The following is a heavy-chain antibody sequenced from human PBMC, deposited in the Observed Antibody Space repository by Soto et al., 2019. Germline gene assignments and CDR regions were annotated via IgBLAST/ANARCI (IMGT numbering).Heavy chain of an antibody. CDR3: ARFKSYTSAWSY. CDR2: LSGSGGTT. Sequence: GGSLRISCSTSGFRFSTYAINGVRQAPGKGLEWVSALSGSGGTTYYADSVRGRFTISRDNAKNSVFLHVNSLRAEDASVYYCARFKSYTSAWSYWGQGNLVTVSS. J-gene: IGHJ4*02. D-gene: IGHD6-13*01. CDR1: GFRFSTYA. V-gene: IGHV3-23*01.